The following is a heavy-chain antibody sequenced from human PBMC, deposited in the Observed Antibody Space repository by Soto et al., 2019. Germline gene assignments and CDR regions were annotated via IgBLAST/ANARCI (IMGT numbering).Heavy chain of an antibody. CDR2: ISGSGGST. Sequence: GGSLRLSCAASGFTFSSYAMSWVRQGPGKGLEWVSGISGSGGSTYYADSVKGRFTISRDNSKNTLYLQMNSLRAEDTAVYYCAKVSRVYSYGYYGDYWGQGTLVTVSS. CDR3: AKVSRVYSYGYYGDY. V-gene: IGHV3-23*01. D-gene: IGHD5-18*01. CDR1: GFTFSSYA. J-gene: IGHJ4*02.